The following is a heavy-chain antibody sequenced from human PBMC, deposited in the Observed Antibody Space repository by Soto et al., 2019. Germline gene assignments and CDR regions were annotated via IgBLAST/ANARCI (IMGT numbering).Heavy chain of an antibody. V-gene: IGHV5-51*01. D-gene: IGHD3-22*01. CDR3: AREGYDSRNYYYYGMDV. CDR1: GYIFTDHC. J-gene: IGHJ6*02. Sequence: GESLKISCKGSGYIFTDHCIVWVRQMAGKGLEWVGIICPGYSNIIYSPSVQGQVTISADMSISTAYLQWSSLKASDTAIYYCAREGYDSRNYYYYGMDVWGQGTTVTVSS. CDR2: ICPGYSNI.